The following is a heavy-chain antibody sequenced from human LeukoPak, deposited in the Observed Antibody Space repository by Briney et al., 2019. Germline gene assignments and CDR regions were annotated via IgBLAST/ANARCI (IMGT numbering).Heavy chain of an antibody. J-gene: IGHJ4*02. V-gene: IGHV3-23*01. CDR2: ISGSGGST. CDR1: GFTFSSYA. D-gene: IGHD1-26*01. CDR3: AKVRGGSYYTGFDY. Sequence: GGSLRLSCAXSGFTFSSYAMSWVRQAPGKGLEWVSAISGSGGSTYYADSVKGRFTISRDNSKNTLYLQMNSPRAEDTAVYYCAKVRGGSYYTGFDYWGQGTLVTVSS.